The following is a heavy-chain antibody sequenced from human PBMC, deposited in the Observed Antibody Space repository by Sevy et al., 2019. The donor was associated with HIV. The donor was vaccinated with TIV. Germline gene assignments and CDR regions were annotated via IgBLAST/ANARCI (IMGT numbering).Heavy chain of an antibody. D-gene: IGHD6-13*01. V-gene: IGHV7-4-1*02. CDR1: GYSFTKYG. J-gene: IGHJ4*02. Sequence: ASVKVSCKASGYSFTKYGMHWVRQAPGQGPEWMGWINTNTGNPTYDQGFTGRFVFSLDTSVSTAQQLISSLKTDDTAVYYGAGGIGQQLTGIFDYWGQGTPVTVSS. CDR2: INTNTGNP. CDR3: AGGIGQQLTGIFDY.